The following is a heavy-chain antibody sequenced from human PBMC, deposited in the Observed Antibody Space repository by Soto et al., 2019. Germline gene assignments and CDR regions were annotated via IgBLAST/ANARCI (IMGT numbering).Heavy chain of an antibody. D-gene: IGHD1-1*01. Sequence: QVQLQQWGAGLVKPSETLSLSCAVYGQSFSGHSWAWIRQPPGKGLEWIGEINESGSTYYNPSLKNRVTYSTDTSKTQFSLRLSSVSAADTAAYFCARGSGIVALPGELEDVNYDYWGQGTLVNVSS. CDR3: ARGSGIVALPGELEDVNYDY. J-gene: IGHJ4*02. CDR1: GQSFSGHS. V-gene: IGHV4-34*01. CDR2: INESGST.